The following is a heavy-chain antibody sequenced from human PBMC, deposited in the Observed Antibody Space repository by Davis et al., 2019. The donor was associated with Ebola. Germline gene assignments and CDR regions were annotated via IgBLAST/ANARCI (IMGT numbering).Heavy chain of an antibody. CDR2: INPHGGGT. CDR3: ARGRSSSRWAFDI. D-gene: IGHD6-13*01. V-gene: IGHV1-2*02. Sequence: ASVKVSCKASGYTFTSYGISWVRQAPGQGLEWMGWINPHGGGTKYAQKFQDRVNLTRDMSISTAYMDLSRLKSDDTAVYYCARGRSSSRWAFDIWGQRTMVTVSS. J-gene: IGHJ3*02. CDR1: GYTFTSYG.